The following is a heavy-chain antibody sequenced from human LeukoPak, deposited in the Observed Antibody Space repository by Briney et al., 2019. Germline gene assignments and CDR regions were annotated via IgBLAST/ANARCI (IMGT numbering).Heavy chain of an antibody. CDR1: GFTLSNNY. D-gene: IGHD6-19*01. V-gene: IGHV3-53*01. CDR3: KNGCSSGHY. J-gene: IGHJ4*02. Sequence: GGSPRHSCAVSGFTLSNNYTSWVRQAPGKGLEWVSVIYSGGNTYYADSVKGRFTISRDNSKNTLYLQMNSLRAEDTAVYYCKNGCSSGHYWGQGTMVTVSS. CDR2: IYSGGNT.